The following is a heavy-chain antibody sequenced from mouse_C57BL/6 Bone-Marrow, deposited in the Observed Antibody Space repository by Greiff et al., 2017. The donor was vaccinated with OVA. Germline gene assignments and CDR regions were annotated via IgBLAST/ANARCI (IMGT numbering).Heavy chain of an antibody. CDR3: ARRGSYYSNLFDY. D-gene: IGHD2-5*01. CDR1: GYTFTSYW. CDR2: IDPSDSYT. V-gene: IGHV1-59*01. Sequence: QVQLQQPGAELVRPGTSVKLSCKASGYTFTSYWMHWVKQRPGQGLEWIGVIDPSDSYTNYNQKFKGKATLTVDTSSSTAYMQLSSLTSEDSAVYYCARRGSYYSNLFDYWGQGTTLTVSS. J-gene: IGHJ2*01.